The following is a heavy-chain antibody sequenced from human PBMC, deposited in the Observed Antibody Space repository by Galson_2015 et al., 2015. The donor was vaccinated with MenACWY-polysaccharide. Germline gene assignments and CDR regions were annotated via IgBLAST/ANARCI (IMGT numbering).Heavy chain of an antibody. CDR3: ARGHYGLDV. V-gene: IGHV3-74*01. CDR1: GFTFSTYW. J-gene: IGHJ6*02. Sequence: SLRLSCAASGFTFSTYWMHWVRQAPGKGLVWVSRIKSDGSSTNYADSVKGRFTISRDNAKNTLYLQMNSLRAEDTAVYSCARGHYGLDVWGRGTTVIVSS. CDR2: IKSDGSST.